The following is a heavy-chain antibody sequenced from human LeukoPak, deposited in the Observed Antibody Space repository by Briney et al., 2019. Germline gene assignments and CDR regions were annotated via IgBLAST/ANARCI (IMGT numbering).Heavy chain of an antibody. CDR1: GFTVSSNY. D-gene: IGHD3-9*01. J-gene: IGHJ4*02. CDR3: ARADYDILTGYEEWYFDY. Sequence: QPAGSLRLSCAASGFTVSSNYMSWVRQAPGKGLEWVSAIYSGGSTYYAGSVKGRFTFSRENSKNTLYLQMNSLRAEDTAVYYCARADYDILTGYEEWYFDYWGQGTLVTVSS. V-gene: IGHV3-66*01. CDR2: IYSGGST.